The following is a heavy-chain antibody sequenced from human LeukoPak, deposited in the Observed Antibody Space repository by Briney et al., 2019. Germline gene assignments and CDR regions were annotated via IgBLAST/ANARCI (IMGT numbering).Heavy chain of an antibody. CDR1: GYSFTTYW. V-gene: IGHV5-51*01. CDR3: ARRAQGPNWSDGNWFDP. J-gene: IGHJ5*02. CDR2: IYPADSTA. D-gene: IGHD1-20*01. Sequence: GESLKISCKASGYSFTTYWIGWVRQVPGKGLEWVGIIYPADSTAKYNPSFQGQVTMSVDKSINTAYLQWSSLKASDTATYYCARRAQGPNWSDGNWFDPWGQGTPVTVFS.